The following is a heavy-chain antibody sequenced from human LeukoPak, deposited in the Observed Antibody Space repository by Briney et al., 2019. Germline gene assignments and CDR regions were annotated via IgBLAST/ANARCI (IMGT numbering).Heavy chain of an antibody. CDR3: ARVVFSKYNYYMDV. CDR1: GYTFTGYY. J-gene: IGHJ6*03. V-gene: IGHV1-18*04. Sequence: SVKVSCKASGYTFTGYYMHWLRQAPGQGLKWMGWLSAHLDDTRYSQTFQGRVTVTIDTSTTTAYMELRNLRSDDTAVYFCARVVFSKYNYYMDVWGKETTVTVSS. D-gene: IGHD4-11*01. CDR2: LSAHLDDT.